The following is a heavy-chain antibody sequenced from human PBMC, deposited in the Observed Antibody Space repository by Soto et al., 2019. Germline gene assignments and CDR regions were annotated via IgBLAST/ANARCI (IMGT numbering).Heavy chain of an antibody. CDR1: GGSISSYY. D-gene: IGHD6-19*01. J-gene: IGHJ4*02. CDR3: ARAGIAVAGGYYFDY. Sequence: PSETLSLTCTVSGGSISSYYWSWIRQPPGKGLEWIGYIYYSGSTNYSPSLKSRVTISVDTSKNQFSLKLSSVTAADTAVYYCARAGIAVAGGYYFDYWGQGTLVTVSS. CDR2: IYYSGST. V-gene: IGHV4-59*01.